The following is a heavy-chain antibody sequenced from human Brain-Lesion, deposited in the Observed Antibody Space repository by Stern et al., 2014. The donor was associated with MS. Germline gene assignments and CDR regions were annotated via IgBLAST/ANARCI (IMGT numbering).Heavy chain of an antibody. V-gene: IGHV1-3*01. CDR1: GYTFISYA. CDR3: ARDDHRDSSGHYAPFDY. CDR2: INGAHDKA. D-gene: IGHD3-22*01. Sequence: VQLVQSGAEVKKPGASVKVSCKASGYTFISYAMQWVRQAPGQRLDWMGRINGAHDKAKYSNKFQGRVTITMDTSANTVYMELSSLRSEDTAVYYCARDDHRDSSGHYAPFDYWGQGTRVTVSS. J-gene: IGHJ4*02.